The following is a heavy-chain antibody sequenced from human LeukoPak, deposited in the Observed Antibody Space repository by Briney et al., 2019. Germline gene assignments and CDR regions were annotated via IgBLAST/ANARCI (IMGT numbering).Heavy chain of an antibody. CDR2: INPSADST. J-gene: IGHJ4*02. Sequence: GASVKVSRKASGYTFTGYYIHWVRQAPGQGLEWMGIINPSADSTNYAQKFQGRVTMTRDMSTSTVYMDLSSLTSEDTAVYYCARGHPSATGYSSGWYFHYWGQGTLVTVSS. CDR1: GYTFTGYY. V-gene: IGHV1-46*01. CDR3: ARGHPSATGYSSGWYFHY. D-gene: IGHD6-19*01.